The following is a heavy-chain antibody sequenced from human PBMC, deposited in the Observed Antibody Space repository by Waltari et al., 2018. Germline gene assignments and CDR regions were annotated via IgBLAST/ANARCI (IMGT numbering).Heavy chain of an antibody. CDR2: IIPIVGTA. CDR3: ARVALGMTGDPEYWFDP. J-gene: IGHJ5*02. Sequence: QVQLVQSGAEVKKPGSSVKVSCKASGGTFSSYAISWVRQAPGQGLEWMGGIIPIVGTANYAQKFQGRVTITADESTSTAYMELSSLRSEDTAVYYCARVALGMTGDPEYWFDPWGQGTLVTVSS. D-gene: IGHD7-27*01. CDR1: GGTFSSYA. V-gene: IGHV1-69*12.